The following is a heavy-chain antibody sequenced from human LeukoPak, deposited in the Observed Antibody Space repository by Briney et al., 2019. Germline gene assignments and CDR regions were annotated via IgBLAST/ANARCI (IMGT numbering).Heavy chain of an antibody. CDR1: GFTFRSYW. J-gene: IGHJ4*02. CDR3: ARLDLGYSSDY. CDR2: IKEDGSEK. D-gene: IGHD5-12*01. V-gene: IGHV3-7*05. Sequence: PGGSLRLSCAASGFTFRSYWMNWVRQAPGKGLEWVANIKEDGSEKYYMDSVKGRFAISRDNAKSSLYLQMNSLRAEDTAVYYCARLDLGYSSDYWGQGTLVTVSS.